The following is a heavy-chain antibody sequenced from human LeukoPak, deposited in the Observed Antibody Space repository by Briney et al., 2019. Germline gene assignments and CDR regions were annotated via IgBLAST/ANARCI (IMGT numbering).Heavy chain of an antibody. Sequence: TGGSLRLSCAASGFTFSSFAINWVRQAPGKGLEWVSVITGSGSGADYADSVKGRFTISRDNSQNTVHLQMNSLRAEDTAIYYCARDSSHYLGSSDYWGQGTLVTVSS. V-gene: IGHV3-23*01. CDR1: GFTFSSFA. D-gene: IGHD6-6*01. J-gene: IGHJ4*02. CDR2: ITGSGSGA. CDR3: ARDSSHYLGSSDY.